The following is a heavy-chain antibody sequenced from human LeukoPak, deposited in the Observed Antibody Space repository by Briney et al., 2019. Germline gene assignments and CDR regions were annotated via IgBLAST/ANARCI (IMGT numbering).Heavy chain of an antibody. D-gene: IGHD5-18*01. J-gene: IGHJ3*02. CDR2: INPNSGGT. CDR1: GYTFTGNY. CDR3: ARGXRVSGYSXGYVDAFDI. Sequence: AXVKVSXXAXGYTFTGNYMHWVRQAPGQGLEWMGWINPNSGGTNYAQKFQDRVTVTRDTSISTAYMELSRLRSEDTAGYYCARGXRVSGYSXGYVDAFDIWGQGTMVTVSS. V-gene: IGHV1-2*02.